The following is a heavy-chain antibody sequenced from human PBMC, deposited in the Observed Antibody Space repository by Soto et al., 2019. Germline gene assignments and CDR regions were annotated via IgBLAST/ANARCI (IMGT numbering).Heavy chain of an antibody. CDR1: GFTFSSYG. CDR3: ARDGTMVRGPRGYYGMDV. Sequence: PGGSLRLSCAASGFTFSSYGMHWVRQAPGKGLEWVAVIWYDGSNKYYADSVKGRFTISRDNSKNTLYLQMNSLRAEDTAVYYCARDGTMVRGPRGYYGMDVWGQGTTVTVSS. V-gene: IGHV3-33*01. J-gene: IGHJ6*02. CDR2: IWYDGSNK. D-gene: IGHD3-10*01.